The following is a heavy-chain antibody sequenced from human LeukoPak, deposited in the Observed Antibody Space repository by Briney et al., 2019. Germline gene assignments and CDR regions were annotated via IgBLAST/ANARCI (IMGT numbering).Heavy chain of an antibody. CDR3: AKDRGSCSSSSCYYFDY. CDR1: GFTFSSYG. CDR2: ISYDGSNK. Sequence: GGSLRLSCAASGFTFSSYGMHWVRQAPGKGLEWVAVISYDGSNKYYADSVKGRFTISRDNSKNTLYPQMNSLRAEDTAMYYCAKDRGSCSSSSCYYFDYWGQGTLVTVSS. V-gene: IGHV3-30*18. J-gene: IGHJ4*02. D-gene: IGHD2-2*01.